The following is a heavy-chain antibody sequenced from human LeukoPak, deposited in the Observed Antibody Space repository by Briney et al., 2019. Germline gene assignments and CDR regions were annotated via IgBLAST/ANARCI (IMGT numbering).Heavy chain of an antibody. CDR1: GFIFSNYA. CDR2: IKGNGFDT. V-gene: IGHV3-23*01. D-gene: IGHD3-16*01. CDR3: AKDTGPLMITFGGVVISYFDY. Sequence: GGSLRLSCAGSGFIFSNYAMSWVRQAPGKGLEWVSGIKGNGFDTYYADSVKGRFTVSRDNSKNTLSLQMNSLSAEDTAVYYCAKDTGPLMITFGGVVISYFDYWGQGALVTVSS. J-gene: IGHJ4*02.